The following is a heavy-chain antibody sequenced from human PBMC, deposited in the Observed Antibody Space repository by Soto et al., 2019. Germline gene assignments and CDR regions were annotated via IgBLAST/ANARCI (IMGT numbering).Heavy chain of an antibody. CDR1: GGTLSSYK. CDR3: ARGLHYYDNSDEVRVVFDI. CDR2: IIPMFGTA. V-gene: IGHV1-69*01. Sequence: QVQLVQSGAEVKKPGSSVKVSCKASGGTLSSYKISWVRQAPGQGLQWMGAIIPMFGTASYAQKFQGRVTLSADESTSTAYMDLSGLRSEDTAVYYCARGLHYYDNSDEVRVVFDIWGQGTRVTVSS. D-gene: IGHD3-22*01. J-gene: IGHJ3*02.